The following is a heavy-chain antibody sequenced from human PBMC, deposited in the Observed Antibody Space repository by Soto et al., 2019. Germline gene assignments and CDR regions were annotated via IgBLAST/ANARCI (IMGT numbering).Heavy chain of an antibody. V-gene: IGHV3-23*01. CDR1: GVSFTTYG. CDR2: ISSTGLYT. J-gene: IGHJ5*02. D-gene: IGHD3-22*01. Sequence: GGSLRLACAASGVSFTTYGMSWVRQAPGKGLEWVSDISSTGLYTYLADSVKGRFTISRDNSKNTLYLQMNSLRVDDTAVYFCTKSWLFEKNWFDPWGQGTLVTVSS. CDR3: TKSWLFEKNWFDP.